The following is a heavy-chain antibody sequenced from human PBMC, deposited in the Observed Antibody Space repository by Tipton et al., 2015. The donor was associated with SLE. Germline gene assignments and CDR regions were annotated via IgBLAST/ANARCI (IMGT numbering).Heavy chain of an antibody. J-gene: IGHJ4*02. CDR1: GFTFSSYA. Sequence: SLRLSCAASGFTFSSYAMHWVRQAPGKGLEWVAVISYDGGNKYYADSVKGRFTISRDNSKNTLYLQMNSLRAEDTAVYYCARVGIEGIAAAGVGYWGQGTLVTVSS. V-gene: IGHV3-30-3*01. CDR3: ARVGIEGIAAAGVGY. CDR2: ISYDGGNK. D-gene: IGHD6-13*01.